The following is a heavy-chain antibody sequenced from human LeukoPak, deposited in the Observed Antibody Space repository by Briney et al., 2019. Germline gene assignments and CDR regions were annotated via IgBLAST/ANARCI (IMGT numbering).Heavy chain of an antibody. V-gene: IGHV3-30*18. CDR3: AKGPLRGTAAAIDY. Sequence: QPGKSLRLSCAASGFTFNNYGMHWVRQAPGKGLEWVAVISYDGRNIHYPDSVKGRFTISRDISTDTLWLQMDSLRTEDTAVYYCAKGPLRGTAAAIDYWGQGTLATVSS. J-gene: IGHJ4*02. D-gene: IGHD2-2*01. CDR1: GFTFNNYG. CDR2: ISYDGRNI.